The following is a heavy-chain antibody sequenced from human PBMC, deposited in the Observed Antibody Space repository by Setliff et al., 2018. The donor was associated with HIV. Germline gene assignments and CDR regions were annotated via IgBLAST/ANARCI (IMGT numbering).Heavy chain of an antibody. V-gene: IGHV4-31*02. CDR2: IYYTGST. J-gene: IGHJ6*02. Sequence: TPQRPGKGLEWIGYIYYTGSTYYHPSLKSRVLISVDTSNNLFSLSLRSVTAADTAVYYCARDLSPYGSGDPYYYYGMDVWGQGTTVTVSS. CDR3: ARDLSPYGSGDPYYYYGMDV. D-gene: IGHD3-10*01.